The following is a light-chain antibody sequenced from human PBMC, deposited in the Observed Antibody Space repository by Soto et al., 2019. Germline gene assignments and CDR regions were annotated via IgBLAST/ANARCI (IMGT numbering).Light chain of an antibody. CDR2: DTS. V-gene: IGLV7-46*01. J-gene: IGLJ1*01. Sequence: QAVVTQAPSLTVSPGGTVTLTCGSSTGAVTSGHYPYWFQQKPGQAPRTLIYDTSNKHSWTPARFSGSLLGGKAALTLSGAQPEDEAEYYCLLSYSGASYVFGTWTKLTVL. CDR1: TGAVTSGHY. CDR3: LLSYSGASYV.